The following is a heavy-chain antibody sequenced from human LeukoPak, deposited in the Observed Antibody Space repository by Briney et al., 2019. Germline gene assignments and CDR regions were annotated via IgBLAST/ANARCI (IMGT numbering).Heavy chain of an antibody. J-gene: IGHJ4*02. CDR2: IRSKANSYAT. D-gene: IGHD5-18*01. CDR1: GFTFSGSA. V-gene: IGHV3-73*01. Sequence: GGSLRLSCAASGFTFSGSAMHWVRQASGKGLEWVGRIRSKANSYATAYAASVKGRFTISRDDSKNTAYLQMNSLKTEDTAVYYCAGGFSIIDYWGQGTLVTVSS. CDR3: AGGFSIIDY.